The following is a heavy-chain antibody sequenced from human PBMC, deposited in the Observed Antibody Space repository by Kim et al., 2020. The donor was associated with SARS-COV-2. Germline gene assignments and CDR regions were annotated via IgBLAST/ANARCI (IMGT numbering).Heavy chain of an antibody. CDR2: IMWNIDGI. D-gene: IGHD3-3*02. CDR3: TKDVLAGGADV. CDR1: GFTFHDHA. J-gene: IGHJ6*02. V-gene: IGHV3-9*01. Sequence: GGSLRLSCIASGFTFHDHAMHWVRQAPGKGLEWVSGIMWNIDGIGYADSVKGRFTTSIDKAKNSLYLQMNSLRPEDTALYYCTKDVLAGGADVWGQGTAVIVSS.